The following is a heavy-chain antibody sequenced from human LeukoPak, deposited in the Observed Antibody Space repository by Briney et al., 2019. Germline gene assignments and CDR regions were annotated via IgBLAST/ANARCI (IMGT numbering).Heavy chain of an antibody. Sequence: SQTLSLTCAISGDSVSSKSVAWNVIRQSPSRGLEWRGRTYYRSKDYTGPVKSRITIDPDTSKNQFSLQLNSVTPEDTAVYYCARGQFSAFDIWGEG. J-gene: IGHJ3*02. D-gene: IGHD5-24*01. CDR3: ARGQFSAFDI. CDR2: TYYRSK. CDR1: GDSVSSKSVA. V-gene: IGHV6-1*01.